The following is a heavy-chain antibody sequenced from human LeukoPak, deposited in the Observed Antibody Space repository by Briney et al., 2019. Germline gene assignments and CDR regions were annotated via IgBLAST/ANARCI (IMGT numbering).Heavy chain of an antibody. CDR1: GGSFSGYY. CDR2: INHSGST. D-gene: IGHD3-22*01. CDR3: AGPMTLPLYYYDSSGYVFRAFDI. J-gene: IGHJ3*02. V-gene: IGHV4-34*01. Sequence: SETLSLTCAVYGGSFSGYYWSWIRQPPGKGLEWIGEINHSGSTYYNPSLKSRVTISVDTSKNQFSLKLSSVTAADTAVYYCAGPMTLPLYYYDSSGYVFRAFDIWGQGTMVTVSS.